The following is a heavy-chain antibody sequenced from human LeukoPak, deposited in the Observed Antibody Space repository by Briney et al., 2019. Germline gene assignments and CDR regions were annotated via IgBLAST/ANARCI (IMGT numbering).Heavy chain of an antibody. J-gene: IGHJ6*03. V-gene: IGHV4-4*07. CDR3: AGGPTVTTIPDYYYYYMDV. CDR1: GGSISSYY. Sequence: PSETLSLTCTVSGGSISSYYWSWIRQPAGKGLEWIGRIYTSGSTNHNPSLKSRVTMSVDTSKNQFSLKLSSVTAADTAVYYCAGGPTVTTIPDYYYYYMDVWGKGTTVTISS. D-gene: IGHD4-17*01. CDR2: IYTSGST.